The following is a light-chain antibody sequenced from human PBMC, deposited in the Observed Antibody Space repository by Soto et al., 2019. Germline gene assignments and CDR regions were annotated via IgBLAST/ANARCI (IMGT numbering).Light chain of an antibody. CDR3: GAWDSSLTAGQ. Sequence: QTVVTQPPSVSAAPGQKVTISCSGSSSNIGSNSVSWYQQFPGTAPKLLIYEDNKRPSGIPERFSGSKSGTSASLGITGLQTGDEADYYCGAWDSSLTAGQFGGGTKLTVL. CDR2: EDN. V-gene: IGLV1-51*01. J-gene: IGLJ2*01. CDR1: SSNIGSNS.